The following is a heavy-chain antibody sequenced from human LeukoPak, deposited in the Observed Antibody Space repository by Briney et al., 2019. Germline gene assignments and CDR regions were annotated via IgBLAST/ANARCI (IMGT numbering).Heavy chain of an antibody. J-gene: IGHJ6*03. D-gene: IGHD3-16*02. CDR2: INPNSGGT. CDR3: ARDLYPGYYYYYMDV. CDR1: GYTFTGYY. V-gene: IGHV1-2*06. Sequence: ASVKVSCKASGYTFTGYYMHWVRQAPRQGLEWMGRINPNSGGTNYAQKFQGRVTMTRDTSISTAYMELSRLRSDDTAVYYCARDLYPGYYYYYMDVWGKGTTVTVSS.